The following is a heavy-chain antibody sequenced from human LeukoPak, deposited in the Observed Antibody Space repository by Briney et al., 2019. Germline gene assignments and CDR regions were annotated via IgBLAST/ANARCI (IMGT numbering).Heavy chain of an antibody. CDR2: IYHSGRT. J-gene: IGHJ4*02. Sequence: PSETLSLTCAVSGYSISSGYYWGWIRQPPGKGLEWIGSIYHSGRTYYNPSLKSRVTISVDTSKNQFSLKLSSVTAADTAVYYCARHQYSSSSCSFDYWGQGTLVTVSS. D-gene: IGHD6-6*01. CDR1: GYSISSGYY. CDR3: ARHQYSSSSCSFDY. V-gene: IGHV4-38-2*01.